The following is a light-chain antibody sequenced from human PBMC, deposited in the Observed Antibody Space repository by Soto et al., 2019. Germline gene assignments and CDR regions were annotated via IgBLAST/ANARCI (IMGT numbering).Light chain of an antibody. CDR1: QSISST. V-gene: IGKV3-15*01. CDR2: GAS. CDR3: QQYNDWPLYT. Sequence: EIVMTQSPATLSVSPGGRATLSCRASQSISSTLAWYQQKPGQAPRLLIYGASTGVTGVPVRFSGSGFGTEFTLTISSLQPEDFAVYYCQQYNDWPLYTFGQGTKLEIK. J-gene: IGKJ2*01.